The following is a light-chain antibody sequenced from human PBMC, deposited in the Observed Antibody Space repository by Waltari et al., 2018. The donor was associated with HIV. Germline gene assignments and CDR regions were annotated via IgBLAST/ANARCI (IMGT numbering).Light chain of an antibody. CDR3: QQLHTYPRT. V-gene: IGKV1-9*01. CDR1: QDISSD. Sequence: QLTQTPSFVSASVGDRVNIPCRARQDISSDLAWYQHTSGRAPKLLIHSASTLQSGVPSSFSGRGSGTEFTLTIISLQAEDLATYYCQQLHTYPRTFGPGTKVEVK. CDR2: SAS. J-gene: IGKJ1*01.